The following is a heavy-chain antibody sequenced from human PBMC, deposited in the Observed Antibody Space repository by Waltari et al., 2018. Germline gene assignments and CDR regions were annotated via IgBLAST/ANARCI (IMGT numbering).Heavy chain of an antibody. J-gene: IGHJ3*02. Sequence: QGQLLQSGAEVKKPGASVTVSCKVSGYNFSPCGISWVRQAPGQGLEWMGWINPYNGNTNYAQMVQDRVTLTTDTSTSTAYMELRSLTSADTAVYYCARVRASGGNSAFDIWGQGTMVTVSS. CDR3: ARVRASGGNSAFDI. CDR2: INPYNGNT. CDR1: GYNFSPCG. V-gene: IGHV1-18*01. D-gene: IGHD1-1*01.